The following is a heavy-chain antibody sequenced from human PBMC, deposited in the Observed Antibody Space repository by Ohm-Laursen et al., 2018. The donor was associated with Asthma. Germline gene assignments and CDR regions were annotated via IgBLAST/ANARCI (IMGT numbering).Heavy chain of an antibody. D-gene: IGHD1-1*01. CDR3: ARGPMHDYYFDN. Sequence: SQTLSLTCTVSGGSISSGGYYWSWIRQYPGKGLEWIGYIYHSGSAYYNPSLESRLTMSVDTSKNQFSLKLSFVTAADTAVYYCARGPMHDYYFDNWGQGTLVTVSS. CDR2: IYHSGSA. CDR1: GGSISSGGYY. J-gene: IGHJ4*02. V-gene: IGHV4-30-4*08.